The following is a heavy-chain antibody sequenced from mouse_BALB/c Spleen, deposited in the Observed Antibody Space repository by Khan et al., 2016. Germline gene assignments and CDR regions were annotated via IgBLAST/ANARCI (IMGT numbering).Heavy chain of an antibody. V-gene: IGHV3-2*02. J-gene: IGHJ4*01. Sequence: EVQLQESGPGLVKPSQSLSLTCTVTGYSITSDYAWNWLRQFPGNTLEWMCYTSYSGSNSYHPSPRRRISIPRDPSKNQFFLPLNSVTTEDTATCYCARRWSDAMDDWGQGTSVTVSS. CDR3: ARRWSDAMDD. CDR1: GYSITSDYA. CDR2: TSYSGSN.